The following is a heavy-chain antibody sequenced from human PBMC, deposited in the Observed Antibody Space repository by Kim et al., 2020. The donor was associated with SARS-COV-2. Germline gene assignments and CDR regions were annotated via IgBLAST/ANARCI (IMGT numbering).Heavy chain of an antibody. D-gene: IGHD5-12*01. CDR2: FDPEDGET. V-gene: IGHV1-24*01. CDR1: GYTLTELS. J-gene: IGHJ6*02. CDR3: AINGYDLGYFYGVDV. Sequence: ASVKVSCKVSGYTLTELSIHWVRQAPGKGLEWMGGFDPEDGETIYAQKFQGRVTMTEDTSTDTTYMELSSLRSEDTAVYYCAINGYDLGYFYGVDVWGQGTTVTVSS.